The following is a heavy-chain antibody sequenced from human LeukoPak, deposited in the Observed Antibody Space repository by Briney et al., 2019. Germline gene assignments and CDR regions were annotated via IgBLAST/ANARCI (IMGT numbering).Heavy chain of an antibody. V-gene: IGHV3-30*04. D-gene: IGHD1-26*01. J-gene: IGHJ4*02. Sequence: PGGSLRLSCAASGFTFSSYAMHWVRQAPGKGLEWVAVISYDGSNKYYADSVKGRFTISRDNSKNTLYLQMNNLRAEDTAFYYCARGRPVGASTVEDYWGQGTLVTVSS. CDR1: GFTFSSYA. CDR2: ISYDGSNK. CDR3: ARGRPVGASTVEDY.